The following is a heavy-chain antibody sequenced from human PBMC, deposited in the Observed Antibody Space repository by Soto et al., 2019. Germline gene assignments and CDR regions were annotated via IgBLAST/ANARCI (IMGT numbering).Heavy chain of an antibody. CDR3: ARDNQLSIFQGPVDYYGMDV. V-gene: IGHV1-69*04. CDR2: IIPILGIA. CDR1: GYTFTSQN. Sequence: SVKVSCKASGYTFTSQNMHWVRQAPGQGLEWMGRIIPILGIANYAQKFQGRVTITADKSTSTAYMELSSLRSEDTAVYYCARDNQLSIFQGPVDYYGMDVWGQGTTVTVSS. J-gene: IGHJ6*02. D-gene: IGHD2-2*01.